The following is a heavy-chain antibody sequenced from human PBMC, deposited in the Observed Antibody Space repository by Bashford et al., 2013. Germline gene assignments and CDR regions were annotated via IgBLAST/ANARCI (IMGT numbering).Heavy chain of an antibody. Sequence: GGSLRLSCAASGFTFSSYWMHWVRQVPGKGLVWVSRTNSDGSRTNYADSVKGRFTISRDNSKNTLYLQMSSLRGEDTAVYYCVKGAAMVTLYDNGMDVWGQGTTVTVSS. CDR1: GFTFSSYW. CDR3: VKGAAMVTLYDNGMDV. CDR2: TNSDGSRT. V-gene: IGHV3-74*01. J-gene: IGHJ6*02. D-gene: IGHD5-18*01.